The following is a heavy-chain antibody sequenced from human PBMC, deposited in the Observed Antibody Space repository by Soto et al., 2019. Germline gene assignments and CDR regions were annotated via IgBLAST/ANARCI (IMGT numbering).Heavy chain of an antibody. CDR1: GYSFTDYA. CDR3: AKEASEAGPTWFHP. J-gene: IGHJ5*02. Sequence: EVQLVESGGGFVKPGGSLRLSCFASGYSFTDYAVSWVRQAPGKGPEWVSAISGSGSGTFYANSVKGRFTISKDDSKRIVYLEMNALRVEDTAVYYCAKEASEAGPTWFHPWCQGTLVTVSS. V-gene: IGHV3-23*04. D-gene: IGHD6-19*01. CDR2: ISGSGSGT.